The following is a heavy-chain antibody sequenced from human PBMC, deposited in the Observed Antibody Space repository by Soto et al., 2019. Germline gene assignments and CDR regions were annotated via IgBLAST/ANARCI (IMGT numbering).Heavy chain of an antibody. CDR1: GDTFTTYD. Sequence: GASVKVSCKASGDTFTTYDINWLRQATGHGLEWMGWINPNSGNIGYAQRFQGRVTMTRDTAIRTAYMEVSSLRSDDTGVYYCARGRASGSYYLLDYWGQGTLVTVSS. D-gene: IGHD3-10*01. V-gene: IGHV1-8*01. CDR3: ARGRASGSYYLLDY. CDR2: INPNSGNI. J-gene: IGHJ4*02.